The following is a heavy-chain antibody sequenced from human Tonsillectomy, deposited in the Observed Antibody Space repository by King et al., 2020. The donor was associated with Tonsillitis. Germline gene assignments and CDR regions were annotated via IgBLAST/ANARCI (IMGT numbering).Heavy chain of an antibody. CDR2: HSGSGGST. V-gene: IGHV3-23*04. Sequence: VQLVESGGGLEQPGGSLRLSCAASGVTFSSSAMSWVRQAPGKGLDWASAHSGSGGSTYYADSVKGRFTISRDNSKNTLYLQMNSLRAEDTAVYYCAKGGCSSTSCYYDCDYWGQGTLVTVSS. D-gene: IGHD2-2*01. CDR1: GVTFSSSA. J-gene: IGHJ4*02. CDR3: AKGGCSSTSCYYDCDY.